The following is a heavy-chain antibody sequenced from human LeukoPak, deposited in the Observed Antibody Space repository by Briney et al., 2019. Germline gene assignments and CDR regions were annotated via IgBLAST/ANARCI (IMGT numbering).Heavy chain of an antibody. CDR3: ARDWESYGSGSYYEYYYGMDV. V-gene: IGHV3-21*01. D-gene: IGHD3-10*01. Sequence: PGGSLRLSCAASGFTFSSYSMNWVRQASGKGLEWVSSISSSSYIYYADSVKGRFTISRDNAKNSLYLQMNSLRAEDTAVYYCARDWESYGSGSYYEYYYGMDVWGQGTTVTVSS. CDR2: ISSSSYI. CDR1: GFTFSSYS. J-gene: IGHJ6*02.